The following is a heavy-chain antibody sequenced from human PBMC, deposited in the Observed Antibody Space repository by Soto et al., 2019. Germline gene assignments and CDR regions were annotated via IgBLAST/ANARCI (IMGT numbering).Heavy chain of an antibody. D-gene: IGHD2-15*01. Sequence: AASVKVSCKASGYTFTSYGISWVRQAPGQGLEWMGWISAYNGNTNYAQKLQGRVTMTTDTSTSTAYMELRSLRSDDTAVYYCARDLLVVAAIAFDIWGQGTMVTVSS. CDR1: GYTFTSYG. J-gene: IGHJ3*02. V-gene: IGHV1-18*01. CDR3: ARDLLVVAAIAFDI. CDR2: ISAYNGNT.